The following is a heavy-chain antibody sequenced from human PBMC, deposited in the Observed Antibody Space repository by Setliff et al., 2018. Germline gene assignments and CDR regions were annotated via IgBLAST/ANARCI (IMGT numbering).Heavy chain of an antibody. CDR3: ARVKLSDYYDSSGYYHFDY. CDR2: INTNTGNP. V-gene: IGHV7-4-1*02. Sequence: ASVKVSCKASGYTFTSYAMNWVRQAPGQGLEWMGWINTNTGNPTYAQGFTGRFVFSLDTSVSTAYLQISSLKAEDTATYYCARVKLSDYYDSSGYYHFDYWGQGTLVTVSS. J-gene: IGHJ4*02. D-gene: IGHD3-22*01. CDR1: GYTFTSYA.